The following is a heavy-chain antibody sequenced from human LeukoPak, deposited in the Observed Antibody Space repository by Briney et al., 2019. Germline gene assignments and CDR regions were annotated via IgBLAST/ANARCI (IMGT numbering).Heavy chain of an antibody. CDR2: IRSKAYGGTT. CDR1: GFTFGDYA. Sequence: GASLRLSCTASGFTFGDYAMSWVRQAPGKGLERVGFIRSKAYGGTTEYAASVKGRFTISRDDSKSIADLQMNSLKTEDTAVYYCTRVRGVLWFGENWFDPWGQGTLVTVSS. CDR3: TRVRGVLWFGENWFDP. J-gene: IGHJ5*02. V-gene: IGHV3-49*04. D-gene: IGHD3-10*01.